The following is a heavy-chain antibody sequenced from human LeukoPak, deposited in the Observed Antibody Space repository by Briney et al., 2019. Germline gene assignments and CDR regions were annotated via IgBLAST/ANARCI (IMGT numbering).Heavy chain of an antibody. J-gene: IGHJ5*02. Sequence: SVKVSCKASRGTFSIYAISWVRQAPGRGLDWMVGIIPIFGTANYAQKFQGRVTITADESTSTAYMELSSLRSEDTAVYYCARDLNYPTFNWFDPWGQGTLVTVSS. V-gene: IGHV1-69*13. CDR1: RGTFSIYA. CDR3: ARDLNYPTFNWFDP. CDR2: IIPIFGTA. D-gene: IGHD4-4*01.